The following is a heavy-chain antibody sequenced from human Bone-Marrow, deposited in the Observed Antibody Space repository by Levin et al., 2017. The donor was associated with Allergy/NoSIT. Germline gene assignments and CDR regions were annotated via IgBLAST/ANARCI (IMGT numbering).Heavy chain of an antibody. CDR2: SRTKAKKYTT. D-gene: IGHD3-10*01. J-gene: IGHJ4*02. CDR3: TTVSEGSGSWTFIY. Sequence: PGGSLRLSCAASGFSFSDYYMDWVRQAPGKGLEWVGVSRTKAKKYTTEYAASVKGRFTISRDDSKNSLSLQMDSLKTEDTAVYYCTTVSEGSGSWTFIYWGQGILVTVSS. CDR1: GFSFSDYY. V-gene: IGHV3-72*01.